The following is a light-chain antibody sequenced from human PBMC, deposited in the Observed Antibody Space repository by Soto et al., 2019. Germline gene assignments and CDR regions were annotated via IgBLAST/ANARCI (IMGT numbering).Light chain of an antibody. V-gene: IGKV3-20*01. CDR2: GAS. J-gene: IGKJ1*01. Sequence: EIVLTKSPGTLSLSPGERATLSCRASQSVSSTYLAWYQQKPGQAPRLLIYGASNRATGIPDRFSGSGSGTDFTLTISRLEPEDFAVYYCQQYGGSRWTLGQGTRVDI. CDR1: QSVSSTY. CDR3: QQYGGSRWT.